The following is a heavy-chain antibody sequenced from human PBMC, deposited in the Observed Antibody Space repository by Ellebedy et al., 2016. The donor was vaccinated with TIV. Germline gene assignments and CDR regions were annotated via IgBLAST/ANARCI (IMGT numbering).Heavy chain of an antibody. Sequence: PGGSLRLSCAASGLTFSSHAMSWVRQAPGEGLEYVSTISTNGVTAFYADSVRARFIISRDNSRNSVYVQMSSLRAEDTAVYYCARSGEHDTWGQGTLVTVSS. V-gene: IGHV3-64*05. CDR2: ISTNGVTA. CDR1: GLTFSSHA. D-gene: IGHD1-26*01. CDR3: ARSGEHDT. J-gene: IGHJ5*02.